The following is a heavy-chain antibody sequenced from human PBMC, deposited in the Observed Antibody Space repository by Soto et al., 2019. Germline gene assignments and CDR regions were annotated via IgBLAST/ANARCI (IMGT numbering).Heavy chain of an antibody. Sequence: EVQLVESGGGLVQPGRSLRLSCAASGFTFDDYAMHWVRQAPGKGLEWVSGISWNSGSIGYADSVKGRFTISRDNAKNSLYLQMNSLRAEDTALYYCAKAPNWQLVLYYFDYGGQGTLVTVSS. CDR1: GFTFDDYA. CDR3: AKAPNWQLVLYYFDY. J-gene: IGHJ4*02. V-gene: IGHV3-9*01. CDR2: ISWNSGSI. D-gene: IGHD6-13*01.